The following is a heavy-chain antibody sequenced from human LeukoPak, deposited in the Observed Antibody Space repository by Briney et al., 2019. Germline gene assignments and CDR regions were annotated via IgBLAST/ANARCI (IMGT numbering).Heavy chain of an antibody. Sequence: PGGSLRPSCAASGFTFSGYAMSWVRQAPGKGLEWVSSISGSGDGTYYADSVTGRFTVDRDHSKNTFYLQISSLRAEDTAVYYCAKLHSFYCSGGSCYFGSWGQGTLVTVSS. CDR3: AKLHSFYCSGGSCYFGS. D-gene: IGHD2-15*01. V-gene: IGHV3-23*01. J-gene: IGHJ4*02. CDR1: GFTFSGYA. CDR2: ISGSGDGT.